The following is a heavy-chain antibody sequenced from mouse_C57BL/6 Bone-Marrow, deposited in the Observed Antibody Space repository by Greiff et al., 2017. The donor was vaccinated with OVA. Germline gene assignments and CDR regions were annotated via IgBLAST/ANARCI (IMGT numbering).Heavy chain of an antibody. D-gene: IGHD4-1*01. CDR2: ISSGGSYT. V-gene: IGHV5-6*02. CDR1: GFTFSSYG. J-gene: IGHJ4*01. CDR3: ARQGGTGTYYYAMDY. Sequence: DVMLVESGGDLVKPGGSLKLSCAASGFTFSSYGMSWVRQTPDKRLEWVATISSGGSYTYYPDSVKGRFTISRDNAKNTLYLQMSSLKSEDTAMYYCARQGGTGTYYYAMDYWGQGTSVTVSS.